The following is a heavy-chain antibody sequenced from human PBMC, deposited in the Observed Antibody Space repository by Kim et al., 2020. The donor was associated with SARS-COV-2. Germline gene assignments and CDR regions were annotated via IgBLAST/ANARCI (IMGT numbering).Heavy chain of an antibody. J-gene: IGHJ2*01. CDR3: ARAQGGVVVAAYWYFDL. Sequence: CQGRVTITADESTSTAYMELSSLRSEDTAVYYCARAQGGVVVAAYWYFDLWGRGTLVTVSS. D-gene: IGHD2-15*01. V-gene: IGHV1-69*01.